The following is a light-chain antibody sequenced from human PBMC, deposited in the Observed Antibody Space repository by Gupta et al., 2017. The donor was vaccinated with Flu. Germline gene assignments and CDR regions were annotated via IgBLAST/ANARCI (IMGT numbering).Light chain of an antibody. CDR2: DITDSDK. J-gene: IGLJ3*02. CDR3: MMWNSDAVV. Sequence: WTLRSDINVDTSNIVWNQQRSGRPPQYPPRDITDSDKHQGSGVPSRFSSSNEASATAGPFISSGLQAEEEDYYYCMMWNSDAVVFGGGTKLTVL. V-gene: IGLV5-45*02. CDR1: SDINVDTSN.